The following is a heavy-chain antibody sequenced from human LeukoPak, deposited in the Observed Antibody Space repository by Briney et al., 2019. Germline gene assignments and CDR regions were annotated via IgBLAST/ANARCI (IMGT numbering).Heavy chain of an antibody. CDR2: IYYSGST. J-gene: IGHJ4*02. CDR1: GGSISSSSYY. V-gene: IGHV4-31*03. D-gene: IGHD3-3*01. Sequence: SETRSLTCTVSGGSISSSSYYWGWIRQPPGKGLEWIGYIYYSGSTYYNPSLKSRVTISVDTSKNQFSLKLSSVTAADTAVYYCARARTIFGVVMFDYWGQGTLVTVSS. CDR3: ARARTIFGVVMFDY.